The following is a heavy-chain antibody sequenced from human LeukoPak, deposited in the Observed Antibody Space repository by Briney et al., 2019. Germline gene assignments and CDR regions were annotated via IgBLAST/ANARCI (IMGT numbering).Heavy chain of an antibody. CDR2: IKQDGGEK. V-gene: IGHV3-7*05. CDR1: GFTFSSYW. CDR3: ARDGQLWPDGFDY. D-gene: IGHD5-18*01. Sequence: GGSLRLPCAASGFTFSSYWMSWVRQAPGKGLEWVANIKQDGGEKYYVDSVKGRFTISRDNAKSSLYLQMNSLRAEDTAVYYCARDGQLWPDGFDYWGQGTLVTVSS. J-gene: IGHJ4*02.